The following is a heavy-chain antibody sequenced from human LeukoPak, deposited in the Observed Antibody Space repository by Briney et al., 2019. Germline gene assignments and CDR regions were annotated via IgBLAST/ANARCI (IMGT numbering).Heavy chain of an antibody. CDR3: ARDDDYYYDSSGSPLGAFDI. Sequence: PGGSLRLSCAASGFTVSSNYMSWVRQAPGKGLEWASVIYSGGSTYYADSVKGRFTISRDNSKNTLYLQMNSLRAEDTAVYYCARDDDYYYDSSGSPLGAFDIWGQGTMVTVSS. CDR1: GFTVSSNY. D-gene: IGHD3-22*01. CDR2: IYSGGST. V-gene: IGHV3-66*01. J-gene: IGHJ3*02.